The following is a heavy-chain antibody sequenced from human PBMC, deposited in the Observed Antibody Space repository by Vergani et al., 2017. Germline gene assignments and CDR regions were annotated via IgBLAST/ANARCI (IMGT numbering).Heavy chain of an antibody. D-gene: IGHD3-22*01. J-gene: IGHJ5*02. CDR2: IDPSDSYT. CDR3: ARVGWSYYDSSGYYYAPGGWFDP. V-gene: IGHV5-10-1*03. CDR1: GYIFTSYW. Sequence: EVQLVQSGAEVKKPGESRRISCKGSGYIFTSYWISWVRQMPGKGLEWMGRIDPSDSYTNYSPSFQGHVTISADKSISTGYLQWSSLKASDTAMYYCARVGWSYYDSSGYYYAPGGWFDPWGQGTLVTVSS.